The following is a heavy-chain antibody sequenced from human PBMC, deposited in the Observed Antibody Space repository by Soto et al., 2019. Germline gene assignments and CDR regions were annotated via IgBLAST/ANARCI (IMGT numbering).Heavy chain of an antibody. Sequence: SETLSLTCPLSGGSVSATDWWNWVSPSPDKGLEWIAEVHISGHSNYNPSLRSRVSVSIDSSKNQFYLNLNSVTAADTAIYYRARVRQGCSANNCYFDPWGQGTQVNVSS. CDR3: ARVRQGCSANNCYFDP. D-gene: IGHD1-1*01. CDR2: VHISGHS. CDR1: GGSVSATDW. V-gene: IGHV4-4*02. J-gene: IGHJ5*01.